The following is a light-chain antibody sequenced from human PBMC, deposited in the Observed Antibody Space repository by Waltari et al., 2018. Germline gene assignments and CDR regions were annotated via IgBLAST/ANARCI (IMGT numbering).Light chain of an antibody. Sequence: QAVLTQPSSLSASPGASASPTCTLRSGVNVANHRLYWYQQKPGSPPQYLLRYKSDSDKQQGSGVPSRFSGSKDASANAGILLISGLQSEDEADYYCMIWRSGASEFGGGTKLTVL. V-gene: IGLV5-45*03. J-gene: IGLJ2*01. CDR3: MIWRSGASE. CDR1: SGVNVANHR. CDR2: YKSDSDK.